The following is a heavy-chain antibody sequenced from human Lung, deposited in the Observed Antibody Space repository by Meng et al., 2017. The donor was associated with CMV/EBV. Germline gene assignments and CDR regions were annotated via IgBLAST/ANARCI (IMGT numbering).Heavy chain of an antibody. Sequence: LXXVSXKTSGFAFTSYFMHWVRQTPGQGLEWMGWINPNSGGTNYALKFQGRVTMTRDTSINTAYMELSRLRSDDTAVYYCARELEQQLSGMDVWGQGTTVTVSS. D-gene: IGHD6-13*01. V-gene: IGHV1-2*02. CDR3: ARELEQQLSGMDV. J-gene: IGHJ6*02. CDR1: GFAFTSYF. CDR2: INPNSGGT.